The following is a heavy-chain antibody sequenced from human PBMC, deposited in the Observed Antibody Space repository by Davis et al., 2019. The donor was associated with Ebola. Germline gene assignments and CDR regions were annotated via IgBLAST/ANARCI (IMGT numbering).Heavy chain of an antibody. J-gene: IGHJ5*02. CDR2: FSGSGGST. Sequence: GESLKISCASSGFIFSSYAMSLVRQAPGKRQEWVSAFSGSGGSTYYADSVKGRFTISRDNSKNTLYLQMNSLRAEETAVYYCAKVDDRWLFDPWGQGTLVTVSS. D-gene: IGHD5-24*01. V-gene: IGHV3-23*01. CDR3: AKVDDRWLFDP. CDR1: GFIFSSYA.